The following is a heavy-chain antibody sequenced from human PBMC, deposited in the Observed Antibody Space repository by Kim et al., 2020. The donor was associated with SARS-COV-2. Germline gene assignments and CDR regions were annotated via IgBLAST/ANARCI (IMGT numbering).Heavy chain of an antibody. J-gene: IGHJ3*02. CDR2: ISSSSSYI. CDR3: ASTEIPGYYYDSSGYGISAFDI. Sequence: GGSLRLSCAASGFTFSSYSMNWVRQAPGKGLEWVSSISSSSSYIYYADSVKGRFTISRDNAKNSLYLQMNSLRAEDTAVYYCASTEIPGYYYDSSGYGISAFDIWGQGTMVTVSS. D-gene: IGHD3-22*01. V-gene: IGHV3-21*01. CDR1: GFTFSSYS.